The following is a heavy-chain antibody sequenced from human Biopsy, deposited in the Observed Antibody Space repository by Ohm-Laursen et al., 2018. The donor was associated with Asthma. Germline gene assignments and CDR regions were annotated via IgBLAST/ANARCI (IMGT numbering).Heavy chain of an antibody. CDR3: AKNSRRGSHDPFDI. CDR2: ISWNSVSI. V-gene: IGHV3-9*01. CDR1: GFNFDDYG. Sequence: SLRLSCSASGFNFDDYGMNWVRQGPGKGLEWVAGISWNSVSIAYADSVRGRFTISRDNAKTSLYLQMNSLRDGDTAVYFCAKNSRRGSHDPFDIWGQRTMVTVSS. D-gene: IGHD1-26*01. J-gene: IGHJ3*02.